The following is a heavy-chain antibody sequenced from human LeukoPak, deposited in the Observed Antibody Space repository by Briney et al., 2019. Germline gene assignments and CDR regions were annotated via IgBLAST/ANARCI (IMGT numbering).Heavy chain of an antibody. J-gene: IGHJ5*02. CDR3: ARDLIPHYYDSSGSNWFDP. Sequence: ASVKVSCKASGYTFTSYYMHWARQAPGQGLEWMGIINPSGGSTSYAQKFQGRVTMTRDTSTSTVYMELSSLRSEDTAVYYCARDLIPHYYDSSGSNWFDPWGQGTLVTVSS. V-gene: IGHV1-46*01. D-gene: IGHD3-22*01. CDR2: INPSGGST. CDR1: GYTFTSYY.